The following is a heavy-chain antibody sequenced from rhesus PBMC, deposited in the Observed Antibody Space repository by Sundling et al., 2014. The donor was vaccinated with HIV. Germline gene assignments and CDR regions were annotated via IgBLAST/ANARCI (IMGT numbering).Heavy chain of an antibody. CDR3: ARGRKYYSGDYFFDY. V-gene: IGHV4S10*01. CDR1: GVSISSYW. Sequence: QVQLQESGPGLVKPSETLSLTCTVSGVSISSYWWNWIRQPPGKGLEWIGYIFGGSPSTNYNPSLKSRVTISKDTSKNQFSLNLSSVTASDTAVYYCARGRKYYSGDYFFDYWGQGVLVTVSS. D-gene: IGHD3-28*01. CDR2: IFGGSPST. J-gene: IGHJ4*01.